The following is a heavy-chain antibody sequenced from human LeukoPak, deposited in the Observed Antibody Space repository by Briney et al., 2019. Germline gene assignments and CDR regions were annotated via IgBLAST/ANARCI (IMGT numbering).Heavy chain of an antibody. D-gene: IGHD4-17*01. Sequence: GGSLRLSCAASGFTFSSYAMSWVRQAPGKGLEWVSVISDRGGSTYYADSVKGRFTISRDNSKNTLYLQMNSLRAEDTAVYYCAKDRTYSDTWRGGDYWGKGTTVTVSS. V-gene: IGHV3-23*01. J-gene: IGHJ6*04. CDR3: AKDRTYSDTWRGGDY. CDR2: ISDRGGST. CDR1: GFTFSSYA.